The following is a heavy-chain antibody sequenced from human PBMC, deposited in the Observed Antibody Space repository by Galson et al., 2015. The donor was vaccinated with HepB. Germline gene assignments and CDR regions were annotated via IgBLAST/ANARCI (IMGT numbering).Heavy chain of an antibody. D-gene: IGHD6-13*01. CDR2: ISYDGSNK. J-gene: IGHJ3*02. Sequence: SLRLSCAASGFTFSSYGMHWVRQAPGKGLEWVAVISYDGSNKYYADSVKGRFTISRDNSKNTLYLQMNSLRAEDTAVYYCATIDHHVDSSSWYSGAFDIWGQGTMVTVSS. CDR3: ATIDHHVDSSSWYSGAFDI. CDR1: GFTFSSYG. V-gene: IGHV3-30*03.